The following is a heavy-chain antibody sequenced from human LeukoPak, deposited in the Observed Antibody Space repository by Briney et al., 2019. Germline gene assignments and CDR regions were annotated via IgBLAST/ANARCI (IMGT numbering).Heavy chain of an antibody. CDR1: GFTFSNAW. Sequence: GGSLRLSCAASGFTFSNAWMSWVRQAPGKGLEWVGHIRSKADGGTPDYIAPVKGRFTISRDDSKDTLYLQMNSLNTEDTAMYYCTTRSPARYCNDGACYSSADYWGQGTLVTVSS. CDR3: TTRSPARYCNDGACYSSADY. CDR2: IRSKADGGTP. J-gene: IGHJ4*02. D-gene: IGHD2-15*01. V-gene: IGHV3-15*01.